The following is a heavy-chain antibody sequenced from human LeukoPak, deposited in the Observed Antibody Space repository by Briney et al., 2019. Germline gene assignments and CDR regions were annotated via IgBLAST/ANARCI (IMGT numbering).Heavy chain of an antibody. D-gene: IGHD1-7*01. J-gene: IGHJ6*03. CDR3: ATGGMDWNYSNYYYYYMDV. V-gene: IGHV1-69*05. Sequence: SVKVSCKASGGTFSSYAISWVRQAPGQGLEWMGGIIPIFGTANYAQKFQGRVTITTDESTSTAYMELGSLRSEDTAVYYCATGGMDWNYSNYYYYYMDVWGKGTTVTVSS. CDR1: GGTFSSYA. CDR2: IIPIFGTA.